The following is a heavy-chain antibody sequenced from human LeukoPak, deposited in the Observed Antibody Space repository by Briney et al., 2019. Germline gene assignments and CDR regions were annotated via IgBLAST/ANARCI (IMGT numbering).Heavy chain of an antibody. J-gene: IGHJ4*02. V-gene: IGHV3-7*03. CDR1: GFTFTTYG. CDR2: INQDGSEK. CDR3: AKFPRDYDFWSAFDY. D-gene: IGHD3-3*01. Sequence: GGTLRLSCSASGFTFTTYGMNWVRQGPGKGLEWVANINQDGSEKSYVDSVKGRFTISRDNSKNTLYLQMNSLRAEDTAVYYCAKFPRDYDFWSAFDYWGQGTLVTVSS.